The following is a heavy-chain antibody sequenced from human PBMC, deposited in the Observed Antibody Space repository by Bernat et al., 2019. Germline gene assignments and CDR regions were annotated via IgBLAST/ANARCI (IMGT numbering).Heavy chain of an antibody. J-gene: IGHJ4*02. CDR2: ISYDGSNK. CDR1: GFTFSSYA. Sequence: QVQLVESGGGVVQPGRSLRLSCAASGFTFSSYAMHWVRQAPGKGLEWVAVISYDGSNKYYADSVKGRFTISRDNSKNTLYLQMNSLRAEDTAVYYYARGVHYYDSSGYYPIYDYWGQGTLVTVSS. CDR3: ARGVHYYDSSGYYPIYDY. D-gene: IGHD3-22*01. V-gene: IGHV3-30-3*01.